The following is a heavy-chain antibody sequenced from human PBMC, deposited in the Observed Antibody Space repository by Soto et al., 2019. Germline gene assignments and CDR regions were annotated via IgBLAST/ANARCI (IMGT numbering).Heavy chain of an antibody. CDR2: ISSSSSYT. J-gene: IGHJ5*02. Sequence: QVQLVESGGGLVKPGGSLRLSCAASGFTFSDYYMSWIRQAPGKGLEWVSYISSSSSYTNYADSVKGRFTISRDNAKNSLYLQMNSLRAEDTALYYCARSPRFVVVPAARGGRFDPSGQGTLVTVSS. D-gene: IGHD2-2*01. CDR1: GFTFSDYY. V-gene: IGHV3-11*05. CDR3: ARSPRFVVVPAARGGRFDP.